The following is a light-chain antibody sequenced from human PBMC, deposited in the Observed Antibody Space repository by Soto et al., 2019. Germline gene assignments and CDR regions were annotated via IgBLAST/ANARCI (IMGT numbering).Light chain of an antibody. J-gene: IGKJ5*01. V-gene: IGKV3D-20*02. CDR1: QSISSDH. CDR2: DAS. Sequence: EIMLTQSPGILSLSPGERATLACRASQSISSDHLAWYQQRPGQSPRLLIYDASNRATGVPDRFSGSGSGTDFSLTISRLEPEDFAVYYCQQRSAWPPVTSGQGTRLEI. CDR3: QQRSAWPPVT.